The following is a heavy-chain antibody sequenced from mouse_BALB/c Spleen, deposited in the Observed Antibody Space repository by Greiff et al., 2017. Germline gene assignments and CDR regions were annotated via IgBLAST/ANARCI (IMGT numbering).Heavy chain of an antibody. Sequence: EVKVVESGGGLVKPGGSLKLSCAASGFTFSSYTMSWVRQTPEKRLEWVATISSGGSYTYYPDSVKGRFTISRDNAKNTLYLQMSSLKSEDTAMYYCTRDKGYYEDWGQGTTLTVSS. CDR1: GFTFSSYT. CDR3: TRDKGYYED. V-gene: IGHV5-6-4*01. D-gene: IGHD2-3*01. CDR2: ISSGGSYT. J-gene: IGHJ2*01.